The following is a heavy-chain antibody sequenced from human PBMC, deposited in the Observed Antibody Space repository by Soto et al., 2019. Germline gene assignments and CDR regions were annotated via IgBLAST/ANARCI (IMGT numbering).Heavy chain of an antibody. CDR1: GFTVSNYY. CDR2: IYRDDTT. Sequence: EVQVVESAGGLVQPGGSLRLSCAASGFTVSNYYMSWVCQAPGKGLEWVSVIYRDDTTYYADSVKGRFTITRHNSKNTVYLQMNSLRAEDTAVYYCARDLRLVGFGEYDLWGRGTLVTVSS. V-gene: IGHV3-53*04. J-gene: IGHJ2*01. CDR3: ARDLRLVGFGEYDL. D-gene: IGHD3-10*01.